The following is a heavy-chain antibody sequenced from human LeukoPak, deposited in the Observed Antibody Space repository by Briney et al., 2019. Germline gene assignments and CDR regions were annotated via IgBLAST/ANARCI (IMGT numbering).Heavy chain of an antibody. CDR1: GFTFSNYS. Sequence: PGGSLRLSCAASGFTFSNYSMNWVRQAPGKRQDWVSSISSSSSNIYYADSIKGRFTISRDNAKNSVYLQMNSLRAEDTAVYYCARVSDDSSGYYFDYWGQGTLVTVSS. CDR3: ARVSDDSSGYYFDY. V-gene: IGHV3-21*01. CDR2: ISSSSSNI. J-gene: IGHJ4*02. D-gene: IGHD3-22*01.